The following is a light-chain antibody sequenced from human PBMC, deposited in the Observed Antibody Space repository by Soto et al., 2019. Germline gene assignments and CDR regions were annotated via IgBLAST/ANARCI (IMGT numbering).Light chain of an antibody. Sequence: QLVLTQPPSVSGAPGQRGTISCTGSSSNIGAGYDVHWYQQLPGTAPKVLIYGNSNRPSGVPDRFSGSKSGTSASLAITGLQAEDEADYYCQSYDSSLSAVVFGGGTKLTVL. CDR2: GNS. V-gene: IGLV1-40*01. J-gene: IGLJ2*01. CDR3: QSYDSSLSAVV. CDR1: SSNIGAGYD.